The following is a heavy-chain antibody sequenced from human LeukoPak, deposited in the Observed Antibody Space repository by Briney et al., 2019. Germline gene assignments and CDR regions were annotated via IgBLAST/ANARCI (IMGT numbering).Heavy chain of an antibody. CDR1: GGTFSSYA. Sequence: ASVKVSCKASGGTFSSYAISWVRQAPGQGLEWMGGIIPIFGTANYAQKFQGRVTITTDESTSTAYMELSSLRSEDTAVYYCARDPTYYYGSGSYSSNWFDPWGQGTLVTVSS. CDR3: ARDPTYYYGSGSYSSNWFDP. CDR2: IIPIFGTA. V-gene: IGHV1-69*05. D-gene: IGHD3-10*01. J-gene: IGHJ5*02.